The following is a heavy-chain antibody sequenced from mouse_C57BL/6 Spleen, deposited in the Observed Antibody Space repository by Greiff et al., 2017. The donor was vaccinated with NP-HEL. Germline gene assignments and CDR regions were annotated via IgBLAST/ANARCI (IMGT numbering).Heavy chain of an antibody. CDR2: IDPETGGT. J-gene: IGHJ2*01. Sequence: QVQLQQSGAELVRPGASVTLSCTASGYTFTDYEMHWVKQTPVHGLEWIGAIDPETGGTAYNQTFKGKAILTADNSSSTAYMELRSLTSEDSAVYYCTREGGWDGDYWGKGTTLTVSS. D-gene: IGHD4-1*01. CDR3: TREGGWDGDY. CDR1: GYTFTDYE. V-gene: IGHV1-15*01.